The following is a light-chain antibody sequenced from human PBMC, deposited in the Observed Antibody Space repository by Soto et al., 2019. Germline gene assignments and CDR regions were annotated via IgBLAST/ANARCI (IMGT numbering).Light chain of an antibody. V-gene: IGKV3D-15*01. CDR2: GAS. CDR3: QQCNNWPLSIT. Sequence: EIVLTQSPGTLSLSPGERVTLSCRASQSVTGSSIAWFQQKPGQAPRLLMYGASNRATGIPHRFSGSGSGTEFTLTISSLQSEDFGVYYCQQCNNWPLSITFGQGTRLEIK. CDR1: QSVTGS. J-gene: IGKJ5*01.